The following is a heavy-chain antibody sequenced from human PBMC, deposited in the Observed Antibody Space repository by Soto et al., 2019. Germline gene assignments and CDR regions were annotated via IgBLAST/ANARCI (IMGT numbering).Heavy chain of an antibody. J-gene: IGHJ4*02. V-gene: IGHV3-74*01. CDR3: ARALYPPWCFVF. D-gene: IGHD2-8*02. Sequence: GSRRLAFAAAGLTLSGNWMNCFRQALCLGLKWVSRINSDGSITSYADFLKGRFPISRDNAKNTLYLQMNSLRAEDTAVYFCARALYPPWCFVFWGPGLLVTRSS. CDR2: INSDGSIT. CDR1: GLTLSGNW.